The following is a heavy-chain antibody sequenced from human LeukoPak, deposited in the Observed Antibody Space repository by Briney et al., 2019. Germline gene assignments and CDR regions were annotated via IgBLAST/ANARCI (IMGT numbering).Heavy chain of an antibody. V-gene: IGHV4-39*07. D-gene: IGHD3-3*01. Sequence: SETLSLTCTVSGDSIRSNSYYWGWIRQPPGKGLEWIGTIYYSGSTYYNPSLKSRVTISVDTSKNQFSLKLSSVTAADTAVYYCARGQYDFWSGYYSGNYFDYWGQGTLVTVSS. CDR1: GDSIRSNSYY. J-gene: IGHJ4*02. CDR2: IYYSGST. CDR3: ARGQYDFWSGYYSGNYFDY.